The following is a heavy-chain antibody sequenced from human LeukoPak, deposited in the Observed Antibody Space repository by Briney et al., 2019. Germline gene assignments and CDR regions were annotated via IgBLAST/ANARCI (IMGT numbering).Heavy chain of an antibody. D-gene: IGHD2/OR15-2a*01. CDR2: IYHIGNT. Sequence: PSGTLSLTCAVSGGSISSNNWWSWVRQPPAKGLEWIGEIYHIGNTNYNPSLKSRVTISVDKSNNQFSLKLNSVTAADTAVYYCASHGAFYLADWGQGTLVTVSS. J-gene: IGHJ4*02. V-gene: IGHV4-4*02. CDR1: GGSISSNNW. CDR3: ASHGAFYLAD.